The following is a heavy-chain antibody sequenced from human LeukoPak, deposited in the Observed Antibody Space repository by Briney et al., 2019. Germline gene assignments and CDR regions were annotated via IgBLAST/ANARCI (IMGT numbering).Heavy chain of an antibody. CDR2: ISRNSGSI. J-gene: IGHJ4*02. V-gene: IGHV3-9*01. CDR3: AKRRDGYNS. CDR1: GFTFDDYA. D-gene: IGHD5-24*01. Sequence: GGSLRLSCAASGFTFDDYAMHWVRQAPGKGLEWVSGISRNSGSIGYADSVKGRFTISRDNAKNSLYLQMNSLRAEDTAVYYCAKRRDGYNSWGQGTLVTVSS.